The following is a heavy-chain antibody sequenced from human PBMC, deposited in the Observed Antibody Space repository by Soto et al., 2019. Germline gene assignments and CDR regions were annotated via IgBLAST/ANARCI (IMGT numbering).Heavy chain of an antibody. V-gene: IGHV6-1*01. D-gene: IGHD3-10*01. CDR1: GDSVSSNSAA. CDR3: AILLFDYYGSGSYLADD. J-gene: IGHJ4*02. Sequence: PSQTLSLTCAISGDSVSSNSAAWNWIRQSPSRGLEWLGRTYYRSKWYNDYAVSVKSRITINPDTSKNQFSLQLNSVTPEDTAVYYCAILLFDYYGSGSYLADDRGQGTLVTVSS. CDR2: TYYRSKWYN.